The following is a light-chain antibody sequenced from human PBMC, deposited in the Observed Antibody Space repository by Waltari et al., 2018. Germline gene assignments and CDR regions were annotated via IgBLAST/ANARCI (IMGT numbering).Light chain of an antibody. CDR3: QQYYSTPDT. V-gene: IGKV4-1*01. Sequence: DIVMTQSPDSLAVSLGERATINCKSSQSVLSSSNNKNYLAWYQQKPGQPPKLLIYWSSTRESGVPDRFGGSGSGKDFTLSIGSLQAEDVAVYYCQQYYSTPDTFGPGTKVDIK. J-gene: IGKJ3*01. CDR2: WSS. CDR1: QSVLSSSNNKNY.